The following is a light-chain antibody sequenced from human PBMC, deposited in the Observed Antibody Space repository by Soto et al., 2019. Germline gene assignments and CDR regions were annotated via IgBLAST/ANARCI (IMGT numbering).Light chain of an antibody. CDR1: QSLSNN. CDR2: GAS. V-gene: IGKV3-15*01. Sequence: EIELTQSPGSLSSSLGERATISCRASQSLSNNIYLAWYQQKPGKAPKLLIFGASSWATGIPARFSGSGSGTEFALTISSLQPDDFATYYCQQYNSYPPTFGQGTKVDIK. CDR3: QQYNSYPPT. J-gene: IGKJ1*01.